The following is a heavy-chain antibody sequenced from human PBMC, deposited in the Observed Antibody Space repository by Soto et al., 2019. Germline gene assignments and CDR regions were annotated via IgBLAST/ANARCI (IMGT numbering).Heavy chain of an antibody. CDR1: GGSISSYY. D-gene: IGHD3-10*01. V-gene: IGHV4-59*01. Sequence: LSLSCTVSGGSISSYYWSWIRQPPGKGLEWIGYIYYSGSTNYNPSLKSRVTISVDTSKNQFSLKLSSVTAADTAVYYCARQEVTPYYFDYWGQGTLVTVSS. CDR3: ARQEVTPYYFDY. J-gene: IGHJ4*02. CDR2: IYYSGST.